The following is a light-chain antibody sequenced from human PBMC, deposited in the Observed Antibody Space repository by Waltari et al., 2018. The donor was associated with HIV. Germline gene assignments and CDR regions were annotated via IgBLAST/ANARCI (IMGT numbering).Light chain of an antibody. CDR3: AAWDDSLNGWV. V-gene: IGLV1-44*01. J-gene: IGLJ3*02. CDR1: SSNIGRTT. Sequence: QSVLPPPPSASPTPGQRVTISCPACSSNIGRTTVYWYHLLPGTAPKLLIYTNDQRPSGVPDRFSGSKSGTSASLAISGLQSEDEADYYCAAWDDSLNGWVFGGGTKLTVL. CDR2: TND.